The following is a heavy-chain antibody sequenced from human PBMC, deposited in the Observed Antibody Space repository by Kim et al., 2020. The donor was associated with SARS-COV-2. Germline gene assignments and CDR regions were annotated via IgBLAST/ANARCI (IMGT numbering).Heavy chain of an antibody. Sequence: YYTPSLQSLVTISVDTAKTQFSLKLSSVTASDTAVYYCARTSRGRFDYWGQATLVTVSS. J-gene: IGHJ4*02. CDR3: ARTSRGRFDY. D-gene: IGHD6-19*01. V-gene: IGHV4-31*01.